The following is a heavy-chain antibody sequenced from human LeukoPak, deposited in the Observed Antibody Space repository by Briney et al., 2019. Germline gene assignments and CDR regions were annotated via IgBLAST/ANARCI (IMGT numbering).Heavy chain of an antibody. J-gene: IGHJ4*02. CDR2: INSDGSST. CDR3: ARGAAAGTMWGGFDY. D-gene: IGHD6-13*01. CDR1: GFTFSSYW. V-gene: IGHV3-74*01. Sequence: GSLRLSCAASGFTFSSYWMHWVRQAPGKGQVWVSRINSDGSSTSYADSVKGRFTISRDNAKNTLYLQMNSLRAEDTAVYYCARGAAAGTMWGGFDYWGQGTLVTVSS.